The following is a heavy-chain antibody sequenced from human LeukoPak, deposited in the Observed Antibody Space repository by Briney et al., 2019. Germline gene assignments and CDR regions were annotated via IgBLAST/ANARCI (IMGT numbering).Heavy chain of an antibody. J-gene: IGHJ3*02. CDR2: ISYDGSNK. CDR1: GFTFSSYA. D-gene: IGHD2-2*01. CDR3: ASPLGYCSSTSCYSRADAFDI. Sequence: GGSLRLSCAASGFTFSSYAMHWVRQAPGKGLEWVAVISYDGSNKYYADSVKGRFTISRDNSKNTLYLQMNSLRADDTAVYYCASPLGYCSSTSCYSRADAFDIWGQGTMVTVSS. V-gene: IGHV3-30*04.